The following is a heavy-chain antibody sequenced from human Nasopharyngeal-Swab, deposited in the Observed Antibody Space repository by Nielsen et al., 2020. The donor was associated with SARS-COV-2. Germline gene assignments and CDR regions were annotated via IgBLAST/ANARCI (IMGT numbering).Heavy chain of an antibody. CDR3: ARGLSSYSSSTRRFDP. J-gene: IGHJ5*02. CDR1: GGSFSGYY. V-gene: IGHV4-34*01. Sequence: SETLSLTCAVYGGSFSGYYWSWIRQPPGKGLEWIGEINHSGSTNYNPSLKSRVTISVDTSKNQFSLKLSSVTAADTAVYYCARGLSSYSSSTRRFDPWGQGTLVTVSS. CDR2: INHSGST. D-gene: IGHD6-13*01.